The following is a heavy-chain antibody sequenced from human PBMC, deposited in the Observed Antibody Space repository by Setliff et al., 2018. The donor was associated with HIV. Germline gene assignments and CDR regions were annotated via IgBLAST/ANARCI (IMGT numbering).Heavy chain of an antibody. CDR1: GFTFSSYG. D-gene: IGHD3-9*01. J-gene: IGHJ3*01. Sequence: GGSLRLSCAASGFTFSSYGLHWVRQAPGKGLEWVANMKYDGTEIYYVDAVKGRFTISRDNAKKSVFLHMNSLRGEDTAVYYCVREGEYFDTIGHYLVRRFFDLWGQGTMVTVSS. V-gene: IGHV3-7*01. CDR2: MKYDGTEI. CDR3: VREGEYFDTIGHYLVRRFFDL.